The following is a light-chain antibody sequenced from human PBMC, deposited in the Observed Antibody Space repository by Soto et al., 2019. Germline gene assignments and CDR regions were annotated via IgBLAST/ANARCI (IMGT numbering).Light chain of an antibody. CDR2: GAS. J-gene: IGKJ2*01. Sequence: IQMTQSPSSLSASVGDRVTITCRASQGIRNDLGWYQQKAGNAPKLLIFGASNLQSGVPSRFSGSGSGTDFTLTINSLQLEDFATYYCQQSYNTPPYTFGPGTKVDIK. CDR3: QQSYNTPPYT. V-gene: IGKV1-39*01. CDR1: QGIRND.